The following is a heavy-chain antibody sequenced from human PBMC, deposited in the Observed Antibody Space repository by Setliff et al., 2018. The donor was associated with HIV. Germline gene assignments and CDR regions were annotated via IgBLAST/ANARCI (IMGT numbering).Heavy chain of an antibody. V-gene: IGHV4-39*01. Sequence: KPSETLSLTCTVSGASVNSNNYYWGWIRQPPGKGLEWIASIYYSGTTYYNPSLKSRVTISVDTSKNQFSLKLSSVTAADTAVYYCARYYGSGTYHRWFDPWGQGTPVTVSS. CDR3: ARYYGSGTYHRWFDP. CDR2: IYYSGTT. J-gene: IGHJ5*02. CDR1: GASVNSNNYY. D-gene: IGHD3-10*01.